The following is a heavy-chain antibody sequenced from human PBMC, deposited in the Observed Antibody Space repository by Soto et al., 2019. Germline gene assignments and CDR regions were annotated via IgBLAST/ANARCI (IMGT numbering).Heavy chain of an antibody. V-gene: IGHV4-31*02. J-gene: IGHJ4*02. CDR3: ARAMVRGVVDY. Sequence: WTWIRQHPGKGLEWIGYIYYSGNTYYNPSLNSRLAISVDTSKNQFSLKLSSVTAADTAVYYCARAMVRGVVDYWGQGTLVAVSS. CDR2: IYYSGNT. D-gene: IGHD3-10*01.